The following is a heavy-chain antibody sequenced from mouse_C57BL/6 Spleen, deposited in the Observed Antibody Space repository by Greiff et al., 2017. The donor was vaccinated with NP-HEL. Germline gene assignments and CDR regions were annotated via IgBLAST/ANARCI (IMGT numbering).Heavy chain of an antibody. D-gene: IGHD1-1*01. J-gene: IGHJ3*01. Sequence: QVQLQQPGAELVKPGASVKLSCKASGYTFTSYWMQWVKQRPGQGLEWIGEIDPSDSYTNYNQKFKGKATLTVDTSSSTAYMQLSSLTSEDSAVYYCAREGDYYGSSEGFAYWGQGTLVTVSA. CDR3: AREGDYYGSSEGFAY. CDR2: IDPSDSYT. V-gene: IGHV1-50*01. CDR1: GYTFTSYW.